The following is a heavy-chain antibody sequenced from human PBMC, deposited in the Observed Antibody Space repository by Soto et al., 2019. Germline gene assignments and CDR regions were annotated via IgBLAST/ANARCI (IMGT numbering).Heavy chain of an antibody. Sequence: LSGTLSLTGTVSGGSISSYYWSWIRQPPGKVLDWICYIYYSGSTNYNPSLKSRVTISVDTSKNQLSLKLSSVTAADTAVYYCARGGYYDSRAYYWFHXWGQGTLVTVSX. CDR3: ARGGYYDSRAYYWFHX. CDR2: IYYSGST. CDR1: GGSISSYY. J-gene: IGHJ5*02. V-gene: IGHV4-59*01. D-gene: IGHD3-22*01.